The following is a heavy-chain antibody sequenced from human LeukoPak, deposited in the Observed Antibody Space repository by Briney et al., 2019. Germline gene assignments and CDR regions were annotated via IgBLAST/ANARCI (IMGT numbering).Heavy chain of an antibody. CDR1: GYTFTGYY. D-gene: IGHD6-13*01. CDR3: ARDPIGIAAAGTFDY. CDR2: INPNSGGT. J-gene: IGHJ4*02. V-gene: IGHV1-2*02. Sequence: ASVKVSCKASGYTFTGYYMHWVRQAPGQGLEWMGWINPNSGGTNYAQKFQGRVTMTRDTSISTAYMELSRLRSDDTAVYYCARDPIGIAAAGTFDYWGQGTLVTVSS.